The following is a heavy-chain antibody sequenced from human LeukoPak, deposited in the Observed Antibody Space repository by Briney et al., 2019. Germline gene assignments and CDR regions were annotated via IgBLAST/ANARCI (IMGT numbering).Heavy chain of an antibody. CDR1: GYTFTGYF. CDR3: ARDFASGWYLV. V-gene: IGHV1-2*02. CDR2: INPNSGDT. D-gene: IGHD6-19*01. J-gene: IGHJ4*02. Sequence: ASVKVSCKASGYTFTGYFMHWVRQAPGQGLEWMGWINPNSGDTNYAQKFQGRVTMTRDTSISTAYMELSRLRPDDTAVYYCARDFASGWYLVWGQGTLITVSS.